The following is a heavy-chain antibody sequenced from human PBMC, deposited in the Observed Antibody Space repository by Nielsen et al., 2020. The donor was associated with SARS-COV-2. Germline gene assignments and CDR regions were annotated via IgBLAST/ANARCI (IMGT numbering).Heavy chain of an antibody. CDR3: ARVDGVVIFHYYMDV. CDR1: GFSLRRDW. D-gene: IGHD3-16*02. CDR2: IKPDGLEK. V-gene: IGHV3-7*03. Sequence: GVLKISCSASGFSLRRDWMSWVRQAPGKGLEWVADIKPDGLEKNYVDSVKGRFTISRDNGRNSVYLEVNSLRVEDTAVHYCARVDGVVIFHYYMDVWGEGTSVTVSS. J-gene: IGHJ6*03.